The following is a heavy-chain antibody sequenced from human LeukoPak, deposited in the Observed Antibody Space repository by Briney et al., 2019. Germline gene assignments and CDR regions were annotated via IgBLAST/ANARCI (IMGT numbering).Heavy chain of an antibody. J-gene: IGHJ3*02. D-gene: IGHD6-19*01. CDR2: IYYNGNT. CDR1: GGSISGSY. CDR3: AKDGWSLDI. V-gene: IGHV4-59*03. Sequence: SETLSLTCTVSGGSISGSYWSWMRQSPRKGLEWIGYIYYNGNTDYNPSLRSRLTMSVDTSKNQFSLKLTSVTAADTALYYCAKDGWSLDIWGQGTMVTVSS.